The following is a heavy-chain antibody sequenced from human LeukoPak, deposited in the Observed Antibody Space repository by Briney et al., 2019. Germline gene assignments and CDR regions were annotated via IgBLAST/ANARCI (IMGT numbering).Heavy chain of an antibody. Sequence: SETLSLTCTVSGGSIRSYLWNWIRQRAGKGLECIGHIYSSDNTSYNPSLKSRVTMSVDTSKNQFSLKLTSVTAADTAVYYCARRVEYNYGFRFDPWGQGTLVTVSS. CDR3: ARRVEYNYGFRFDP. D-gene: IGHD5-18*01. CDR2: IYSSDNT. V-gene: IGHV4-4*07. J-gene: IGHJ5*02. CDR1: GGSIRSYL.